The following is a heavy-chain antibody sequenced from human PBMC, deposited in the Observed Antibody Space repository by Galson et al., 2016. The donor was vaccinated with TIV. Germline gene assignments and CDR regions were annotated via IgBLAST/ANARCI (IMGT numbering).Heavy chain of an antibody. CDR2: IWYDGSNK. D-gene: IGHD2-2*01. CDR3: AGEGVGHCSSTSCPYYGLDV. CDR1: GFTFSTYA. J-gene: IGHJ6*02. Sequence: SLRLSCAASGFTFSTYAMHWVRQAPGKGLEWVAIIWYDGSNKYYADSVRGRFTISGDNSKNTLYLQMNSLRAEDTAVYSCAGEGVGHCSSTSCPYYGLDVWGQGTLVTVSS. V-gene: IGHV3-33*01.